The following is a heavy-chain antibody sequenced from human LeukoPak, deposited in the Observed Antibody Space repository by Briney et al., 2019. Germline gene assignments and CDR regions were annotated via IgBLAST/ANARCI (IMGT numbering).Heavy chain of an antibody. V-gene: IGHV4-4*07. CDR1: GGSITSYN. Sequence: KPSETLSLTCSVSGGSITSYNWSWIRQPAGKGLEWIGRIYATGSTNYNPSLKSRVTISVDKSKNQFSLKLSSETAADTAVYYCATGGSYLVYWGQGTLVTASS. CDR2: IYATGST. D-gene: IGHD3-10*01. J-gene: IGHJ4*02. CDR3: ATGGSYLVY.